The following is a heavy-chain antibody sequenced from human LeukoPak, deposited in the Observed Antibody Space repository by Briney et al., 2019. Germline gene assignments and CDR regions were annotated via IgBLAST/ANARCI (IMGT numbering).Heavy chain of an antibody. CDR1: GFTFSSYS. Sequence: GGSLRLSCAASGFTFSSYSMNWVRQAPGKGLEWVAVIWYDGSNKYYADSVKGRFTISRDNSKNTLYLQMNSLRAEDTAVYYCARSGGSGSYYESYFDYWGQGTLVTVSS. CDR2: IWYDGSNK. J-gene: IGHJ4*02. V-gene: IGHV3-33*08. CDR3: ARSGGSGSYYESYFDY. D-gene: IGHD3-10*01.